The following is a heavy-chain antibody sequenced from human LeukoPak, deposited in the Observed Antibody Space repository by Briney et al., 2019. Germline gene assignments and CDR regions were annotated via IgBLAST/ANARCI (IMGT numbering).Heavy chain of an antibody. CDR2: IIPIFGTA. CDR1: GGSFSSYA. D-gene: IGHD3-10*01. CDR3: ARDVSRQWFGELGAFDI. V-gene: IGHV1-69*01. J-gene: IGHJ3*02. Sequence: GSSVKVSCKASGGSFSSYAISWVRQAPGQGLEWMGGIIPIFGTANYAQKFQGRVTITADESMSTAYMELSSLRSEDTAVYYCARDVSRQWFGELGAFDIWGQGTMVTVSS.